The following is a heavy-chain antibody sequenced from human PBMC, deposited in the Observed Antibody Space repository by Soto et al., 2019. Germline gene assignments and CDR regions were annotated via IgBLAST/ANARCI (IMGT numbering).Heavy chain of an antibody. J-gene: IGHJ4*02. V-gene: IGHV3-30*03. Sequence: PGGSLRLSCAASGFTFSSYDIHWVRQAPGKGLEWVAVISYDGSKKYYADSVKGLFTISRDNSKNTLYLQMNSLRAEDTAVYYCARGYSYYDSSGVLDFDYWGQGTLVTVSS. CDR2: ISYDGSKK. D-gene: IGHD3-22*01. CDR1: GFTFSSYD. CDR3: ARGYSYYDSSGVLDFDY.